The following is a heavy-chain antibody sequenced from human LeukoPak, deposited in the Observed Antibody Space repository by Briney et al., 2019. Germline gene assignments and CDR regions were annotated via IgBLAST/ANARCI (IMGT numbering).Heavy chain of an antibody. CDR2: FSGSGGST. Sequence: RPGGSLRLSCAASGFTFSSYAMSWVRQALGKGLEWVSGFSGSGGSTYYADSVKGRFTISRDNSKNTLYLQMNNLRAEDTAVYYCAKGSGSPPSEFDYWGQGTLVTVSS. J-gene: IGHJ4*02. CDR3: AKGSGSPPSEFDY. CDR1: GFTFSSYA. D-gene: IGHD3-10*01. V-gene: IGHV3-23*01.